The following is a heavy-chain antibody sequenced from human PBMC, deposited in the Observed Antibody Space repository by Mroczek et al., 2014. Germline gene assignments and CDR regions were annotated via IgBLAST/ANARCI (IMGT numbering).Heavy chain of an antibody. CDR3: ARSNFGQQWLNWFDP. V-gene: IGHV1-18*01. D-gene: IGHD6-19*01. CDR2: ISAYNGNT. CDR1: GYTFTSYG. Sequence: QVQLQESGAEVKKPGASVKVSCKASGYTFTSYGISWVRQAPGQGLEWMGWISAYNGNTNYAQKLQGRVTMTTDTSTSTAYMELRSLRSDDTAVYYCARSNFGQQWLNWFDPWGQGTLVTVSS. J-gene: IGHJ5*02.